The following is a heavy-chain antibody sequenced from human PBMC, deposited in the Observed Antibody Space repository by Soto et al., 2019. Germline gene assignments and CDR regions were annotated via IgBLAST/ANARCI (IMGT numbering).Heavy chain of an antibody. V-gene: IGHV4-59*01. CDR2: NYHSGTT. J-gene: IGHJ4*02. Sequence: SETLSLTCAVSGVTISTYYWSWIRQPPGKGLEWIGYNYHSGTTNYNPSLKSRVTISVDTSKNQFSLRLTSVTAADTAVYYCAGASSRVSSVVAAYWGQGTLVTVSS. CDR3: AGASSRVSSVVAAY. CDR1: GVTISTYY. D-gene: IGHD2-15*01.